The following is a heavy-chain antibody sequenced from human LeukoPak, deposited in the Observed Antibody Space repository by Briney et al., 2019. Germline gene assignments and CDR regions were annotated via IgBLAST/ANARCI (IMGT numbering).Heavy chain of an antibody. Sequence: GGSLRLSCAASGITFSSYAMHWVRQAPGKGLEYVSAISSNGGSTYYANSVKGRFTISRDNAKNSLYLQMNSLRAEDTAVYYCAELGITMIGGVWGKGTTVTISS. D-gene: IGHD3-10*02. V-gene: IGHV3-64*01. CDR2: ISSNGGST. CDR3: AELGITMIGGV. CDR1: GITFSSYA. J-gene: IGHJ6*04.